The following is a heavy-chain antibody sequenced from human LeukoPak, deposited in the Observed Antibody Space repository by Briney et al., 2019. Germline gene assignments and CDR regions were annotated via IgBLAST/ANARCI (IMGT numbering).Heavy chain of an antibody. J-gene: IGHJ4*02. CDR2: ISFDGSNE. D-gene: IGHD2-21*02. Sequence: GGSLRLSCAASGFTFNNYGMHWVRQAPGKGLEWVAVISFDGSNEYYAESVKGRFTISRDNSKNTLYLQMNSLRAEDTAVYYCARGRVVVTAQFRAGIDFWGQGTLVTVSS. V-gene: IGHV3-30*19. CDR3: ARGRVVVTAQFRAGIDF. CDR1: GFTFNNYG.